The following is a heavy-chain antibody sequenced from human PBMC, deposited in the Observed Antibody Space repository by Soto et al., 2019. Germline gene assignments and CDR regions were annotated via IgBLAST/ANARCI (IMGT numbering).Heavy chain of an antibody. Sequence: PSETLSLTCAVSGGSISSSNWWSWVRQPPGKGLEWIGEIYHSGSTNYNPSLKSRVTISVDKSKNQFSLKLSSVTAADTAVYYCASEPAAMYYYYGMDVWGQGTTVTVS. D-gene: IGHD2-2*01. CDR2: IYHSGST. V-gene: IGHV4-4*02. CDR3: ASEPAAMYYYYGMDV. CDR1: GGSISSSNW. J-gene: IGHJ6*02.